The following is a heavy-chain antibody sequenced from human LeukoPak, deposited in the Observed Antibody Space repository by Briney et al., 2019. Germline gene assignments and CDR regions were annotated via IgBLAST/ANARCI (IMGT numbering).Heavy chain of an antibody. CDR1: GYSFTSYW. Sequence: GESLKISCKVSGYSFTSYWIAWVRQMPGKGLEWMGIFYPGDSDTRYSPSFQGQVTISADKSISTAYLQWSSLKASDTAMYYCARLFGYSYGQYYFDYWGQGTLVTVSS. CDR3: ARLFGYSYGQYYFDY. J-gene: IGHJ4*02. CDR2: FYPGDSDT. D-gene: IGHD5-18*01. V-gene: IGHV5-51*01.